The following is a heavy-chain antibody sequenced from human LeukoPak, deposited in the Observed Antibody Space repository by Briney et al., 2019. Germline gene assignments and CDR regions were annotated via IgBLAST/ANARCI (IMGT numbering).Heavy chain of an antibody. V-gene: IGHV4-4*07. J-gene: IGHJ3*02. D-gene: IGHD5-12*01. Sequence: SETLSLTCTVSGGSISSYYWSWIRQPAGKGLEWIGRIYTSGSTNYNPSLKSRVTMSVDTSKSQFSLNLMSVTAADTAVYYCARVYGAGYDFRGAFDIWGQGTMVTVSS. CDR2: IYTSGST. CDR3: ARVYGAGYDFRGAFDI. CDR1: GGSISSYY.